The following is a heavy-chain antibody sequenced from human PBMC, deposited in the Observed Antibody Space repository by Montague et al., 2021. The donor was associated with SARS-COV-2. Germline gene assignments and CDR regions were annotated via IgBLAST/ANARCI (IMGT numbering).Heavy chain of an antibody. CDR1: GYTFTSYG. J-gene: IGHJ3*02. D-gene: IGHD6-19*01. CDR3: ASSVGGTGAFDI. Sequence: SGKLSCKASGYTFTSYGISWVRQAPGQGLEWMGWISAYNGNTHYAQKLQGRVTMTTDTSTSTAYMQLRSLRSDDTAVYYCASSVGGTGAFDIWGQGTMVTVSS. V-gene: IGHV1-18*01. CDR2: ISAYNGNT.